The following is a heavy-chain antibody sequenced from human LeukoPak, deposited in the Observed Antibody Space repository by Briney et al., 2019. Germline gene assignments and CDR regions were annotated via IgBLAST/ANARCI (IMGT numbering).Heavy chain of an antibody. V-gene: IGHV1-69*05. Sequence: ASVKVSCKASGYTFTSYGISWVRQAPGQGLEWMGGIIPIFGTANYAQKFQGRVTITTDESTSTAYMELSSLRSEDTAVYYCARIYGSGSPRWGQGTLVTVSS. J-gene: IGHJ4*02. D-gene: IGHD3-10*01. CDR2: IIPIFGTA. CDR1: GYTFTSYG. CDR3: ARIYGSGSPR.